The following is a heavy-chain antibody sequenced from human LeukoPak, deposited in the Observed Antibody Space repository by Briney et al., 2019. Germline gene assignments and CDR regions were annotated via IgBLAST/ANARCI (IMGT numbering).Heavy chain of an antibody. CDR1: GFTFSSYA. D-gene: IGHD3-10*01. CDR2: ISGSGGST. Sequence: GGSLRLSCAASGFTFSSYAMSWVRQAPGKGLEWVSAISGSGGSTYYADSVKGRFTISRDNSKNTLYLQMNSLRAEDTAVYYCARVGAYYGSGSYSTNFDYWGQGTLVTVSS. J-gene: IGHJ4*02. V-gene: IGHV3-23*01. CDR3: ARVGAYYGSGSYSTNFDY.